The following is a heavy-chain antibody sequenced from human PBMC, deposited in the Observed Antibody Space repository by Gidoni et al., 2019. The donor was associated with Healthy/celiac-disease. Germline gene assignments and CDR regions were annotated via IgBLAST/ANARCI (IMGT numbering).Heavy chain of an antibody. CDR2: IYYSGGT. CDR1: TCGGYY. D-gene: IGHD3-16*01. CDR3: ARVGGLYWGGWV. Sequence: TCGGYYWSWIRQHPGKGLEWIGYIYYSGGTYYNPSLKSRVTISVDTSKNQFSLKLSSVTAADTAVYYCARVGGLYWGGWVWGQGTLVTVSS. J-gene: IGHJ4*02. V-gene: IGHV4-31*02.